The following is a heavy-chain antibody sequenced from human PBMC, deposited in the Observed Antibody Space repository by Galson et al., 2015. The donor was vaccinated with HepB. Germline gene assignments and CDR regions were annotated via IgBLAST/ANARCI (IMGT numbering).Heavy chain of an antibody. CDR2: IYDTGST. J-gene: IGHJ4*02. D-gene: IGHD5-24*01. Sequence: TLSLTCNVSGDSISNSGYSWTWIRHHPEKGLEWLGYIYDTGSTYYNPSLKSRLTFSVDPSQNQFSLNLNSVTAADTAVYFCARGDGYNRRFDFWGQGTLVTVSS. CDR1: GDSISNSGYS. V-gene: IGHV4-31*03. CDR3: ARGDGYNRRFDF.